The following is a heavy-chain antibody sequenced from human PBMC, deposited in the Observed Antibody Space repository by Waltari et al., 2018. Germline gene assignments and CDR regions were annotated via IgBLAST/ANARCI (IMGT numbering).Heavy chain of an antibody. CDR2: ISGSGTTI. CDR1: GFTFSSYG. V-gene: IGHV3-48*03. Sequence: EVQLVESGGGLVQPGGSWSLSCEASGFTFSSYGVNWVRQAPGKGLEWISYISGSGTTIYYADSVKGRFTISRDDAENSLYLQMNSLRAEDTALYYCARRFDSWGQGTRVTVSS. J-gene: IGHJ4*02. CDR3: ARRFDS.